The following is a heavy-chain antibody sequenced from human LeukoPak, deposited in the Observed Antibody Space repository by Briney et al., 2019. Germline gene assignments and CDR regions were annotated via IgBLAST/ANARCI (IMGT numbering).Heavy chain of an antibody. CDR1: GGTFSSYA. CDR3: ARDAPPYYNWNRPHDY. CDR2: IIPILGIA. Sequence: ASVKVSCKASGGTFSSYAISWVRQAPGQGLEWMGRIIPILGIANYAQKLQGRVTITADKSTSTAYMELSSLRSEDTAVYYCARDAPPYYNWNRPHDYWGQGTLVTVSS. D-gene: IGHD1-20*01. J-gene: IGHJ4*02. V-gene: IGHV1-69*04.